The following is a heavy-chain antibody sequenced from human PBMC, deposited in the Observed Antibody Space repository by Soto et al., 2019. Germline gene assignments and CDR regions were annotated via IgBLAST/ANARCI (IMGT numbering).Heavy chain of an antibody. V-gene: IGHV4-61*01. J-gene: IGHJ5*02. Sequence: SETLSLTCTVSGGSVSSGSYYWSWIRQPPGKGLEWIGYIYYSGSTNYNPSLKSRVTISVDTSKNQFSLKLSSVTAADTAVYYCARELYYDFWSGTHNWFDPWGQGTLVTVSS. CDR1: GGSVSSGSYY. CDR3: ARELYYDFWSGTHNWFDP. CDR2: IYYSGST. D-gene: IGHD3-3*01.